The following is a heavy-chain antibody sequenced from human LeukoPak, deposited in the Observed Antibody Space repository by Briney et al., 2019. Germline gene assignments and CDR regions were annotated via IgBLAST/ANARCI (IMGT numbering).Heavy chain of an antibody. CDR1: GGSISSYY. Sequence: SETLSLTCTVSGGSISSYYWSWIRQPPGKGLEWIGYIYYSVSTNYNPSLKSRVTISVDTSKNQFSLKLSSVTAADTAVYYCARVSIAVPDMDVWGKGTTVTVSS. J-gene: IGHJ6*04. V-gene: IGHV4-59*01. CDR2: IYYSVST. D-gene: IGHD6-6*01. CDR3: ARVSIAVPDMDV.